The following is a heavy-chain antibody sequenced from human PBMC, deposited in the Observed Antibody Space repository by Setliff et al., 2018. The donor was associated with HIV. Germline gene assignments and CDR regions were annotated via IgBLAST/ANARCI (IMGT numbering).Heavy chain of an antibody. J-gene: IGHJ4*02. CDR3: ATRSLRYCGGGRCYHGTGSGFFDY. CDR1: GGSLISDIYY. CDR2: IFYNGSA. V-gene: IGHV4-39*01. D-gene: IGHD2-15*01. Sequence: SETLSLTCTVSGGSLISDIYYWGWIRQPPGKGLEWIGTIFYNGSAYYNPSLKSRVTITADKATSTVYMDLSSLKSDDTAVYFCATRSLRYCGGGRCYHGTGSGFFDYWGQGTQVTVSS.